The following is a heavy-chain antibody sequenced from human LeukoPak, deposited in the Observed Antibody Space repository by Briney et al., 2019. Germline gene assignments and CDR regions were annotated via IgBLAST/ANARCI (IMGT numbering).Heavy chain of an antibody. CDR2: MNPNSGNT. D-gene: IGHD3-10*01. J-gene: IGHJ5*02. CDR3: ATLPGGADNWFDP. Sequence: ASVKVSGKASGYTFTSYDINWVRQATGQGLEWMGWMNPNSGNTGYAQKFQGRVTMTRNTSISTAYMELSSLRSEDTAVYYCATLPGGADNWFDPWGQGTLVTVSS. V-gene: IGHV1-8*01. CDR1: GYTFTSYD.